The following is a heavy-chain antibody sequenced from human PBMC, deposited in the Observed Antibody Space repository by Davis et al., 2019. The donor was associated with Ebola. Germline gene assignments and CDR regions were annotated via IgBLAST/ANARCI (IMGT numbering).Heavy chain of an antibody. CDR1: GGSISSDDYY. J-gene: IGHJ5*02. V-gene: IGHV4-30-4*01. D-gene: IGHD3-10*01. CDR2: IYYSGST. Sequence: PSETLSLTCTVSGGSISSDDYYWNWIRQPPGKGLEWIGYIYYSGSTYYNPSLKSRVSISVDTSKNQFSLKLSSVTAADTAVYFCARDNTMMRGVFGDYWFDPWGQGTLVTVSS. CDR3: ARDNTMMRGVFGDYWFDP.